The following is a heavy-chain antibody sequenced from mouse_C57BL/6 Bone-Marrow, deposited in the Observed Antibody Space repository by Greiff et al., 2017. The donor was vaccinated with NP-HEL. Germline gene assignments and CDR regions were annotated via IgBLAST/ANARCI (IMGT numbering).Heavy chain of an antibody. D-gene: IGHD1-1*01. CDR2: IFPGSGST. J-gene: IGHJ1*03. V-gene: IGHV1-75*01. CDR1: GYTFTDYY. Sequence: VKLQESGPELVKPGASVKISCKASGYTFTDYYINWVKQRPGQGLEWIGWIFPGSGSTYYNEKFKGKATLTVDKSSSTAYMLLSSLTSEDSAVYFCARGGFKLPSYWYFDVWGTGTTVTVSS. CDR3: ARGGFKLPSYWYFDV.